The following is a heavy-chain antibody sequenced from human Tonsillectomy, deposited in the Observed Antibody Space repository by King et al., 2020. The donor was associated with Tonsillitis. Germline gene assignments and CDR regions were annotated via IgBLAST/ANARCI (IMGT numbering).Heavy chain of an antibody. J-gene: IGHJ4*02. CDR2: SIPIFGTA. V-gene: IGHV1-69*01. D-gene: IGHD6-6*01. Sequence: QLVQSGAEVKKPGSSVKVSCKDSGGTFSTYALSCVRQAPGQGLEWMGGSIPIFGTANSTQKFQGRVTITADETTSTTNMELSSLKSEDTAVYYCARAGSLAARPPYDYWGQGTLVTVSS. CDR3: ARAGSLAARPPYDY. CDR1: GGTFSTYA.